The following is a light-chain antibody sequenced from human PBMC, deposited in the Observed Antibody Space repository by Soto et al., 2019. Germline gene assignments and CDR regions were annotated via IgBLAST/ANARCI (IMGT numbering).Light chain of an antibody. J-gene: IGKJ5*01. V-gene: IGKV3-15*01. CDR2: AAS. Sequence: EIVMTQSPATLSGSPGGSATLSCRASQSVGSHLAWYQQKPGQAPRLLIYAASTRATGIPARFSGIGSGTQFTLTLSGLQSEDFAVYYCQQYNNWPPFTFGQGTRLEIK. CDR3: QQYNNWPPFT. CDR1: QSVGSH.